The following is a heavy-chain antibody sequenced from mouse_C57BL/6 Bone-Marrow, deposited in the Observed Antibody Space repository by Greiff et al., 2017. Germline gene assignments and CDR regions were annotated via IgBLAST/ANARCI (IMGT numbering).Heavy chain of an antibody. CDR3: ARGYYYDYAIDY. CDR1: GYSFTDYN. J-gene: IGHJ4*01. D-gene: IGHD1-1*01. V-gene: IGHV1-39*01. CDR2: INPNYGAT. Sequence: EVQLQQSGTELVKPGASVKMSCKASGYSFTDYNMNWVKQSNGKSLEWIGVINPNYGATSYNQKFKGKATLTVDQSSSTAYMQLNSLTSEDSAVYYCARGYYYDYAIDYWGQGSSVTVSS.